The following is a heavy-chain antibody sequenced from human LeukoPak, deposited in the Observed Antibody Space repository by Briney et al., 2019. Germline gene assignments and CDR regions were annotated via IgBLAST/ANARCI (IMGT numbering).Heavy chain of an antibody. CDR2: IYHSGNT. V-gene: IGHV4-59*08. J-gene: IGHJ4*02. CDR1: GGSISSYY. Sequence: SETLSLTCTVSGGSISSYYWSWIRQPPGKGLEWIGNIYHSGNTCYKPSLKSRVTISVDTSKNQFSLKLSSVTAADTAVYYCARVTSRLGVCDYWGQGTLVTVSS. D-gene: IGHD2-8*01. CDR3: ARVTSRLGVCDY.